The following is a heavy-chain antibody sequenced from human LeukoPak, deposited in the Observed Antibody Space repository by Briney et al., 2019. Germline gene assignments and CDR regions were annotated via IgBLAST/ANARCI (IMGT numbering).Heavy chain of an antibody. J-gene: IGHJ4*02. CDR2: ISSDSSYI. D-gene: IGHD5-24*01. V-gene: IGHV3-21*01. CDR1: GFTFSNYG. CDR3: AINHRDGYSELGY. Sequence: GGSLRLSCAASGFTFSNYGMTWVRQAPGKGLEWVSCISSDSSYIYYADSLKGRFTISRDNAKNSLYLQMNSLRVDDMAVYYCAINHRDGYSELGYWGQGTLVTVSS.